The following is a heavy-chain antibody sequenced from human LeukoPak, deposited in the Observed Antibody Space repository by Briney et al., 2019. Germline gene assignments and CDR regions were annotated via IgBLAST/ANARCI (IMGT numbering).Heavy chain of an antibody. D-gene: IGHD6-13*01. V-gene: IGHV4-39*07. Sequence: PSETLSLTCTVSGGSISSSSYYWGWIRQPPGKGLGYIGSIYYSGSTYYNPSLKSRVTISVDTSKNQFSLKLSSVTAADTAVYYCARGRKYSSSWYAPTGAAWSDPWGQGTLVTVSS. CDR3: ARGRKYSSSWYAPTGAAWSDP. CDR2: IYYSGST. CDR1: GGSISSSSYY. J-gene: IGHJ5*02.